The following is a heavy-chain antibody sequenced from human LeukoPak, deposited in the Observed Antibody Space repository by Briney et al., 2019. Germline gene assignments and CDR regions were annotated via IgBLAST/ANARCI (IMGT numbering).Heavy chain of an antibody. D-gene: IGHD1-26*01. Sequence: SETLSLTCTVSGDSISSDGHSWSWIRQPPGKGLEWVGYIYHSGAAHHNPSLKSRLALSVDTSNNQFSLRLRSVTAADTAVYYCVRGVGGEYFYFDRWGQGALVTVSA. V-gene: IGHV4-30-4*07. CDR1: GDSISSDGHS. CDR2: IYHSGAA. J-gene: IGHJ4*02. CDR3: VRGVGGEYFYFDR.